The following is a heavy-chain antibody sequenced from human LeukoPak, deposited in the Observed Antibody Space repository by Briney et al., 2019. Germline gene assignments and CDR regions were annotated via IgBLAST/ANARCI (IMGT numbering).Heavy chain of an antibody. CDR2: IYPGDSDT. Sequence: GQSLRISCKGPGYSFTSYWIGWVRQMPGKGLEWMGIIYPGDSDTRYSPSFQGQVTISADKSISTAYLQWSSLKASDTAMYYCARHYYDFWSGYDYWGQGTLVTVSS. J-gene: IGHJ4*02. V-gene: IGHV5-51*01. CDR1: GYSFTSYW. CDR3: ARHYYDFWSGYDY. D-gene: IGHD3-3*01.